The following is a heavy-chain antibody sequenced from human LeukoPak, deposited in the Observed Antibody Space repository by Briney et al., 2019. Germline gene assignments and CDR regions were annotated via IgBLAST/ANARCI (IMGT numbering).Heavy chain of an antibody. Sequence: ASVKVSCKPSGYTFIGYYMHWVRQAPGQRLEWMGWINPKKGGTKYAQKFQGRVTMTRDTSISTVYMDLSRLRSDDTAVYYCARVIGGRKRGQGPIDGFDIWGQGTMVTVSS. V-gene: IGHV1-2*02. CDR1: GYTFIGYY. CDR3: ARVIGGRKRGQGPIDGFDI. CDR2: INPKKGGT. J-gene: IGHJ3*02.